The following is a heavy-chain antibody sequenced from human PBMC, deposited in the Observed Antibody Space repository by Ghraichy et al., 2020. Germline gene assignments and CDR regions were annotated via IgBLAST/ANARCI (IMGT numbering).Heavy chain of an antibody. CDR3: ARVFKVGAGSRHVRAYWYFDL. CDR2: INHSGST. D-gene: IGHD6-13*01. Sequence: SQTLSLTCAVYGGSFSGYYWSWIRQPPGKGLEWIGEINHSGSTNYNPSLKSRVTISVDTSKNQFSLKLSSVTAADTAVYYCARVFKVGAGSRHVRAYWYFDLLGRSSLLTVSS. CDR1: GGSFSGYY. J-gene: IGHJ2*01. V-gene: IGHV4-34*01.